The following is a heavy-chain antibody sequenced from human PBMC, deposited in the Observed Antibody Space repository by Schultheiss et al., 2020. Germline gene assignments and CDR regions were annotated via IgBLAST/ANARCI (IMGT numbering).Heavy chain of an antibody. V-gene: IGHV3-33*06. CDR3: AKRLEWWNA. CDR1: GFTFSSYG. Sequence: GGSLRLSCAASGFTFSSYGMHWVRQAPGKGLEWVALIWYDGSNKYYADSVKGRFTISRDNSKNTLYLQMNSLRAEDTAVYYCAKRLEWWNAWGQGTLVTVSS. D-gene: IGHD3-3*01. CDR2: IWYDGSNK. J-gene: IGHJ4*02.